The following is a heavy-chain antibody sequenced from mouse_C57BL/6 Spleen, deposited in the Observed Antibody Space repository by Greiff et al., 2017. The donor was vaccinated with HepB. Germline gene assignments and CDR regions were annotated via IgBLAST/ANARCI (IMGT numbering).Heavy chain of an antibody. V-gene: IGHV1-82*01. J-gene: IGHJ2*01. CDR1: GYAFSSSW. CDR2: IYPGDGDT. D-gene: IGHD1-1*01. Sequence: QVQLQQSGPELVKPGASVKISCKASGYAFSSSWLNWVKQRPGKGLEWIGRIYPGDGDTNYNGKFKGKATLTADKSSSTAYMQLSSLTSEDSAVYFCARGRSTTVVSDYWGQGTTLTVSS. CDR3: ARGRSTTVVSDY.